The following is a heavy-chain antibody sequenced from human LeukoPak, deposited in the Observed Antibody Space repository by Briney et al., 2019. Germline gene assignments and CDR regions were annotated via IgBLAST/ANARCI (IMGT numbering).Heavy chain of an antibody. J-gene: IGHJ6*02. Sequence: ASVKVSCKSSGYTFTSYGISWVRQAPGQGLECMGWIDPYNGNTNYAQKLQGRVTMTTDTSTSTAYMELRSLRSDDTAVYYCARIPVPYYYYGMDVWGQGTTVTVSS. V-gene: IGHV1-18*01. CDR1: GYTFTSYG. CDR2: IDPYNGNT. D-gene: IGHD2-2*01. CDR3: ARIPVPYYYYGMDV.